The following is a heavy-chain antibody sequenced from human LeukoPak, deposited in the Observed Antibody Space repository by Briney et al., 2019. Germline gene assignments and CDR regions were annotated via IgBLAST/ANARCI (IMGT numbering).Heavy chain of an antibody. J-gene: IGHJ4*02. V-gene: IGHV1-69*13. D-gene: IGHD3-22*01. CDR1: GGTFSSYA. CDR3: ARHWQSSGYLDY. CDR2: IIPIFGTA. Sequence: ASVKVSCKASGGTFSSYAISWVRQAPGQGLEWMGGIIPIFGTANYAQKFQGRVTITADESTITAYMELSSLRSEDTAVYYCARHWQSSGYLDYWGQGTLVTVSS.